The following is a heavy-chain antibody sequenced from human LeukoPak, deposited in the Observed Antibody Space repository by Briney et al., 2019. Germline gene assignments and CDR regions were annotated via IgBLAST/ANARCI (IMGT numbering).Heavy chain of an antibody. D-gene: IGHD3-16*02. J-gene: IGHJ4*02. Sequence: GGSLRLSCAASGFTFSSYGMHWVRQAPGKGLEWVAFIRYDGSNKYYVDSVKGRFTISRDNSKNTLYLQMNSLRAEDTAVYYCAIERLRLGELSGYFDYWGQGTLVTVSS. CDR3: AIERLRLGELSGYFDY. V-gene: IGHV3-30*02. CDR1: GFTFSSYG. CDR2: IRYDGSNK.